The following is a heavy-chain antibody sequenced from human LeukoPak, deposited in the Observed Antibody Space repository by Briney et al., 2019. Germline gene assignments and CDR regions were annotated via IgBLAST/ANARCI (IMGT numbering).Heavy chain of an antibody. CDR1: GYTFTAYY. V-gene: IGHV1-69*13. D-gene: IGHD3-22*01. CDR2: IIPIFGTA. CDR3: ASCSSGYKFGDY. J-gene: IGHJ4*02. Sequence: SVKVSCKASGYTFTAYYMQWVRQAPGQGLEWMGGIIPIFGTANYAQKFQGRVTITADESTSTAYMELSSLRSEDTAVYYCASCSSGYKFGDYWGQGTLVTASS.